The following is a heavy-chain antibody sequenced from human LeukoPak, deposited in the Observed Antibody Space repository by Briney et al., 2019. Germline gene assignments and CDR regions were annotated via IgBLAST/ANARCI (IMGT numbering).Heavy chain of an antibody. CDR1: GFTFGDYA. V-gene: IGHV3-49*04. CDR2: IRSKAYGGTT. D-gene: IGHD1-26*01. Sequence: GGSLRLSCTASGFTFGDYAMSWVRQAPGKGLEWVGFIRSKAYGGTTEYAASVKGRFTISRDDSKSIAYLQMNSLKTEDTGVYYCTRVDEEWELLTNYFDYWGQGTLVTVSS. J-gene: IGHJ4*02. CDR3: TRVDEEWELLTNYFDY.